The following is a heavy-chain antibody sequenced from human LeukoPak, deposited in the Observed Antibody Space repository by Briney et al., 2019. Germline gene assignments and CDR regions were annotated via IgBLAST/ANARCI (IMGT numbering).Heavy chain of an antibody. Sequence: SETLSLTCTVSGDSISGDNHYWAWIRQPPGKRLEWIGIIYYTGSTHYNPSLKSRVNLSIDTSNNYFSLKLTSVTAADTAIYYCARRCAHLSRYFDPWSQGTLVTVSS. CDR3: ARRCAHLSRYFDP. CDR1: GDSISGDNHY. V-gene: IGHV4-39*02. D-gene: IGHD1-14*01. J-gene: IGHJ5*02. CDR2: IYYTGST.